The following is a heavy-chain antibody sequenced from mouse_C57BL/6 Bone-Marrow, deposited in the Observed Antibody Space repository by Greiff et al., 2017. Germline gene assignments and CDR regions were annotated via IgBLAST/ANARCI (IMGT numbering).Heavy chain of an antibody. D-gene: IGHD1-1*01. J-gene: IGHJ1*03. CDR3: ARRAYGSIWYVDV. CDR2: INPSSGYT. CDR1: GYTFTSYW. V-gene: IGHV1-7*01. Sequence: QVQLKESGAELAKPGASVKLSCKASGYTFTSYWMHWVKQRPGQGLEWIGYINPSSGYTKYNQKFKDKATLTADKSSSTAYMQLSSLTYEESAVYYCARRAYGSIWYVDVWGTGTTVTVSS.